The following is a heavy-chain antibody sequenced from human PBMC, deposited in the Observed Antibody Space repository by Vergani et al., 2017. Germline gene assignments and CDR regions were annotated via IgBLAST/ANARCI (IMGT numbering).Heavy chain of an antibody. D-gene: IGHD4-17*01. J-gene: IGHJ5*02. V-gene: IGHV1-24*01. CDR3: ATDPTTVTDYNWFDP. Sequence: QVQLVQSGAEVKKPGSSVKVSCKVSGYTLTELYMHWVRQAPGKGLEWMGGFDPEDGETIYAQKFQGRVTMTEDTSTDTAYMELSSLRSEDTAVYYCATDPTTVTDYNWFDPWGQGTLVTVSS. CDR2: FDPEDGET. CDR1: GYTLTELY.